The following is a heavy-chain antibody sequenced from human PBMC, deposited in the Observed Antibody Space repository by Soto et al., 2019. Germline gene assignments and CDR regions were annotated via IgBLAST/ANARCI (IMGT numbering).Heavy chain of an antibody. J-gene: IGHJ4*02. D-gene: IGHD2-15*01. CDR3: AREMYSGGIDEYHFDY. CDR2: IYYSGST. CDR1: GGSISSSSYY. V-gene: IGHV4-39*02. Sequence: SETLSLTCTVSGGSISSSSYYWGWIRQPPGKGLEWIGSIYYSGSTYYNPSLKSRVTISVDTSKNQFSLKLSSVTAADTAVYYCAREMYSGGIDEYHFDYWGQCTMVTVSS.